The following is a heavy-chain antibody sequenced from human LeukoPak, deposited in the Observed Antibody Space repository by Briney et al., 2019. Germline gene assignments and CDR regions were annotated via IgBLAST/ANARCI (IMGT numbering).Heavy chain of an antibody. J-gene: IGHJ3*02. Sequence: ASVKVSCKASGYTFTGYYMHWARQAPGQGLEWMGWINPNSGGTNYAQKFQGRVTMTRDTSISTAYMELSRLRSDDTAVYYCARENDGSGIDAFDIWGQGTMVTVSS. V-gene: IGHV1-2*02. D-gene: IGHD3-10*01. CDR1: GYTFTGYY. CDR3: ARENDGSGIDAFDI. CDR2: INPNSGGT.